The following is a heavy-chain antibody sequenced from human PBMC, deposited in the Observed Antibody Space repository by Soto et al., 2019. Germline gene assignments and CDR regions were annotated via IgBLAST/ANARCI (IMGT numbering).Heavy chain of an antibody. D-gene: IGHD2-21*01. Sequence: QVQLVQSGTEVQKPGSSVKLSCKTSGGTFTNYDISWVRQAPGQGLEWMGGIIPLFGSPHYPPKFEGRVTITADEVSTTAHLELSSLRFDDTAVYFCAWTLAFCGGNCYLPNFDTWGQGTLVIVSS. J-gene: IGHJ4*02. CDR1: GGTFTNYD. CDR3: AWTLAFCGGNCYLPNFDT. V-gene: IGHV1-69*01. CDR2: IIPLFGSP.